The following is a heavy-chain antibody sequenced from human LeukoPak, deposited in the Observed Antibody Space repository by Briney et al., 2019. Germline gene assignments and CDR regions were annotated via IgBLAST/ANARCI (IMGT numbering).Heavy chain of an antibody. V-gene: IGHV4-31*03. CDR1: GGSISSGGYY. J-gene: IGHJ4*02. CDR3: ARVPNYYDSSGYYLGYFDY. Sequence: SETLSLTCTVSGGSISSGGYYWSWIRQHPGKGLEWIGYIYYSGSTYYNPSLKSRVTISVDTSKNQFSLKLSSVTAADTAVYYCARVPNYYDSSGYYLGYFDYWGQGTLVTVSS. D-gene: IGHD3-22*01. CDR2: IYYSGST.